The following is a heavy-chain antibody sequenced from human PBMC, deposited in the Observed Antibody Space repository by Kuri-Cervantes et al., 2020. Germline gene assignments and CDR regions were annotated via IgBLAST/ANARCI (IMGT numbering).Heavy chain of an antibody. J-gene: IGHJ4*02. CDR3: AKELYYYDSSGYYPFDY. CDR1: GFTFSSYG. CDR2: ISYDGRHQ. V-gene: IGHV3-30*18. D-gene: IGHD3-22*01. Sequence: GGSLRLSCAASGFTFSSYGMHWVRQAPGKGLEWVAIISYDGRHQYYADSVKGRFTISRDNSKNTLYLQMNSLRAEDTAVYYCAKELYYYDSSGYYPFDYWGQGTLVTVSS.